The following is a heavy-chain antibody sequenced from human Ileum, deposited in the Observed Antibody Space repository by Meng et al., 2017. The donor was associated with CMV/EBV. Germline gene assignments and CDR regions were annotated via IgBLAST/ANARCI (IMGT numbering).Heavy chain of an antibody. Sequence: QVQLVQAGAGVKESGASVKVSCQASGYTFGSQDFTWVRQAPGQGLEWMGWINSYNGDTNYAQKFQGRVTMTTDTSTSTAYMELNSLKSDDTAVYYCARGIDYWGQGTLVTVSS. CDR3: ARGIDY. CDR2: INSYNGDT. J-gene: IGHJ4*02. V-gene: IGHV1-18*01. CDR1: GYTFGSQD.